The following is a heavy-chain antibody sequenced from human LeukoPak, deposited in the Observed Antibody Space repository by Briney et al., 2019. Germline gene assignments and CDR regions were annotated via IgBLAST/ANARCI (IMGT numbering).Heavy chain of an antibody. Sequence: GPVKVSCKASGYTFTSYGISWVRQAPGQGLEWMGWISAYNGNTNYAQKLQGRVTMTTDTSTSTAYMELRSLRSDDTAVYYCAKAGPPIHYYYMDVWGKGTTVTISS. CDR1: GYTFTSYG. V-gene: IGHV1-18*01. J-gene: IGHJ6*03. CDR3: AKAGPPIHYYYMDV. CDR2: ISAYNGNT.